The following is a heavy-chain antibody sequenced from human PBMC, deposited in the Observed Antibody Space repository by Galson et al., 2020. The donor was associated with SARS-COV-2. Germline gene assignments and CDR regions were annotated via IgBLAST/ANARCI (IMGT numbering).Heavy chain of an antibody. D-gene: IGHD5-12*01. CDR1: GGSISSYY. Sequence: SETLSLTCTVSGGSISSYYWSWIRQPPGKGLEWIGYIYYSGSTNYNPSLKSRVTISVDTSKNQFSLKLSSVTAADTAVYYCAREPRWLQWGYFDYWGQGTLVTVSS. CDR3: AREPRWLQWGYFDY. CDR2: IYYSGST. V-gene: IGHV4-59*01. J-gene: IGHJ4*02.